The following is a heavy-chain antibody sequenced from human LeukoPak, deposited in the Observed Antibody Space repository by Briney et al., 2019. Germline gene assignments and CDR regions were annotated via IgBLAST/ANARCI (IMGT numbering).Heavy chain of an antibody. Sequence: SETLSLTCAVSGYSISSGYYWGWIRQPPLKGLEWIGSIYYSGSTYYNPSLKSRVTISVDTPKNQFSLKLSSVTAADTAVYYCARHGGGYSYDYWGQGTLVTVSS. CDR3: ARHGGGYSYDY. D-gene: IGHD5-18*01. V-gene: IGHV4-38-2*01. CDR2: IYYSGST. J-gene: IGHJ4*02. CDR1: GYSISSGYY.